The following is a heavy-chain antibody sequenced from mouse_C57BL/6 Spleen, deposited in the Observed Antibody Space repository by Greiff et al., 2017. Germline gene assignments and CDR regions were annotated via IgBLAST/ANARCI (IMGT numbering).Heavy chain of an antibody. Sequence: VKLKQPGAELVKPGASVKLSCKASGYTFTSYWMQWVKQRPGQGLEWIGEIDPSDSYTNYNQKFKGKATLTVDTSSSTAYMQLSSLTSEDSAVYYCAIYGSSEDYFDYWGQGTTLTVSS. CDR2: IDPSDSYT. V-gene: IGHV1-50*01. CDR1: GYTFTSYW. D-gene: IGHD1-1*01. J-gene: IGHJ2*01. CDR3: AIYGSSEDYFDY.